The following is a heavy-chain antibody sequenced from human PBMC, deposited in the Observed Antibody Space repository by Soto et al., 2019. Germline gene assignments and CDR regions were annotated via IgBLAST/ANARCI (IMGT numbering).Heavy chain of an antibody. CDR3: ARGQDDDGLFDY. Sequence: EVQLVESGGGLVKPGGSLRLSCAASGFTFSSYSMNWVRQAPGKGLEWVSSISSSSSYIYYADSVKGRFTISRDNAKNPLYLQMNSLRAEDTAVYYCARGQDDDGLFDYWGQGTLVTVSS. CDR1: GFTFSSYS. CDR2: ISSSSSYI. D-gene: IGHD1-1*01. V-gene: IGHV3-21*01. J-gene: IGHJ4*02.